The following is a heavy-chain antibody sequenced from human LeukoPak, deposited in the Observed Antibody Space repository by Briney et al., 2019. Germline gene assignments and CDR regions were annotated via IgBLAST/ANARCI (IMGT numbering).Heavy chain of an antibody. D-gene: IGHD3-10*01. CDR3: ARRDYGSGSH. V-gene: IGHV4-34*01. Sequence: SETLSLTCAVYGGSFSGYYWSWIRQPPGKGLEWIGEINHSGSTNYNPSLKSRVTISVDTSKNQFSLKLSSVTAADTAVYYCARRDYGSGSHWGQGTLVTVSS. J-gene: IGHJ4*02. CDR2: INHSGST. CDR1: GGSFSGYY.